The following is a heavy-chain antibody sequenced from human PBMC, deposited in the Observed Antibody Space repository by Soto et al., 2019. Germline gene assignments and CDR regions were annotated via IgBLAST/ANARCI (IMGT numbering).Heavy chain of an antibody. CDR3: APLSVSLSGPYGIHV. CDR1: GGSISSYY. Sequence: SETLSLTCTVSGGSISSYYWSWIRQPAGKGLEWIGRIYTSGSTNYNPSLKSRVTLSVDTSKNQFSVRLNSVTASDTAVYYCAPLSVSLSGPYGIHVWGQGTTVTRLL. J-gene: IGHJ6*02. D-gene: IGHD2-15*01. V-gene: IGHV4-4*07. CDR2: IYTSGST.